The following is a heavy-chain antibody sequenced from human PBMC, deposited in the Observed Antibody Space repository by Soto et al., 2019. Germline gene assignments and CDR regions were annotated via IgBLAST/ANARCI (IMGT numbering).Heavy chain of an antibody. V-gene: IGHV3-23*01. CDR1: GFSFVNYA. D-gene: IGHD6-19*01. Sequence: EVQLLESGVGLVQPGGSLRLSCAASGFSFVNYAMNWVRQAPGKGLEWVSGLSGSGTSTYYADSVKGRFTISRDNSRDTLFLQMNSLTADDTAVYYCAKATTNGGWFNPFDSWGQGALVTVSS. CDR3: AKATTNGGWFNPFDS. CDR2: LSGSGTST. J-gene: IGHJ4*02.